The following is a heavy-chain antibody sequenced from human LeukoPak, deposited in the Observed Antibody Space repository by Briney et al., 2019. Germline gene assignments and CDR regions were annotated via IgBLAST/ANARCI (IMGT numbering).Heavy chain of an antibody. CDR3: AKDSPLLGYCSSTSCPPMGYYYGMDV. CDR2: ISGSGGST. J-gene: IGHJ6*02. Sequence: PGGSLRLSCAASGFTFSSYAMSWVCQAPGKGLEWVSAISGSGGSTYYADSVKGRFTISRDNSKNTLYLQMNSLRAEDTAVYYCAKDSPLLGYCSSTSCPPMGYYYGMDVWGQGTTVTVSS. CDR1: GFTFSSYA. D-gene: IGHD2-2*01. V-gene: IGHV3-23*01.